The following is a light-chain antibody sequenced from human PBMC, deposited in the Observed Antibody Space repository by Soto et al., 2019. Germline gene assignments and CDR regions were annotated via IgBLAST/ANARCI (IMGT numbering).Light chain of an antibody. V-gene: IGKV3-15*01. CDR1: QSISSN. CDR3: QQYNNWPSIT. Sequence: EIVMTQSPATLSVSPGERATLSCRASQSISSNLVWYQQKSGQAPRLLIYGASTRATGIPARFSGSGSGREFTLTISSLQSEDFAVYYCQQYNNWPSITFGQGTRLEI. J-gene: IGKJ5*01. CDR2: GAS.